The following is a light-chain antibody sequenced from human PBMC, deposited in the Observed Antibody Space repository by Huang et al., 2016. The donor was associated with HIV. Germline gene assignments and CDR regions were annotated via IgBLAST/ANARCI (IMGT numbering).Light chain of an antibody. CDR3: QQYYSYPPYS. CDR1: QGISSY. V-gene: IGKV1-8*01. J-gene: IGKJ2*03. CDR2: GAS. Sequence: AIQITQSPSSLSASPGDRVTITCRASQGISSYLAWYQQKPGKAPKLLIYGASALQSGVPSRFSGSGSGTDFTLTINSPQSEDFATYYCQQYYSYPPYSFGQGTKLEIK.